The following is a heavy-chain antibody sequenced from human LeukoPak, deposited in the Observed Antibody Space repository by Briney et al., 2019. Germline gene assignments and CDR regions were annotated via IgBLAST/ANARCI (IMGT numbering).Heavy chain of an antibody. Sequence: ASVKVCCKVSGYTLTELSMHWVRQAPGKGLEWMGGFDPEDGETIYAQKFQGRVTMTEDTSTDTAYMELSSLRSEDTAVYYCATNTGPRRGVYYYYGMDVWGQGTTVTVSS. V-gene: IGHV1-24*01. CDR3: ATNTGPRRGVYYYYGMDV. CDR1: GYTLTELS. CDR2: FDPEDGET. J-gene: IGHJ6*02. D-gene: IGHD3-10*01.